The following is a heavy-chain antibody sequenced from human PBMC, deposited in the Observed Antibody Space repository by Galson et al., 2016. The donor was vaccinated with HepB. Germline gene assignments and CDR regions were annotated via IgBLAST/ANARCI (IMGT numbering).Heavy chain of an antibody. D-gene: IGHD6-19*01. CDR1: GYTFTSYA. CDR2: TNNANGNT. Sequence: SVKVSCKASGYTFTSYAIHWVRQAPGQRLEWMGWTNNANGNTEYSQSFQGRVTFTRDTSASTAYMEPSSLRSEDMAVYYCARDGGSGWSRLWWGQGTLVAVSS. J-gene: IGHJ4*02. V-gene: IGHV1-3*04. CDR3: ARDGGSGWSRLW.